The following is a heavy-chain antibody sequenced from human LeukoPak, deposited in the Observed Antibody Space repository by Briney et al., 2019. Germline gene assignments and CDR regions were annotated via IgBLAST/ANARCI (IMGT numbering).Heavy chain of an antibody. J-gene: IGHJ4*02. Sequence: GGSLRLSCAASGFYFANYAMSWVRQAPGKGLEWVSATVGGGSPNTYHADSVKGRFTISRDNSKDTLFLQMNSLRAEDTAIYYCTKAPIVSCSGAFCYPFDSWGQGTLVTVSS. V-gene: IGHV3-23*01. CDR1: GFYFANYA. CDR3: TKAPIVSCSGAFCYPFDS. CDR2: TVGGGSPNT. D-gene: IGHD2-15*01.